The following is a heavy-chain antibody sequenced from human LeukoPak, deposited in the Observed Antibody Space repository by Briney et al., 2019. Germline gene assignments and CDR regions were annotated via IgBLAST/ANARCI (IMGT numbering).Heavy chain of an antibody. D-gene: IGHD5-12*01. J-gene: IGHJ4*02. CDR3: ARYHNGYDDY. V-gene: IGHV4-39*07. CDR1: GGSISSSSYY. Sequence: PSETLSLTCTVSGGSISSSSYYWGWIRQPPGKGLEWIGTIYYGGNTYYNPSLKSRVTISLDRAKNQFSLKLSFVTDADTAVYYCARYHNGYDDYWGQGSLVTVSS. CDR2: IYYGGNT.